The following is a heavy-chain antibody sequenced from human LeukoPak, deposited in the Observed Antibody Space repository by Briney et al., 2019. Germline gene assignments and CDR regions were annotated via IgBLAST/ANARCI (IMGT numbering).Heavy chain of an antibody. CDR1: GYTFTSYD. Sequence: ASVKVSCKASGYTFTSYDINWVRQATGQGPEWMGWMNPNSGNTGYAQKFQGRVTMTRNTSISTAYMELSRLRSDDTAVYYCARGYFDWFLDYWGQGTLVTVSS. V-gene: IGHV1-8*01. CDR3: ARGYFDWFLDY. J-gene: IGHJ4*02. D-gene: IGHD3-9*01. CDR2: MNPNSGNT.